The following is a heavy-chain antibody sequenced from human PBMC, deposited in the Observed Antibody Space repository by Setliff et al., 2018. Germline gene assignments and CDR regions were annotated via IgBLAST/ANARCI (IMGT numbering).Heavy chain of an antibody. CDR3: ARATAPIVVKDAFDI. Sequence: PGGSLRLSCAASGFTFSNAWMSWVRQAPGKGLEWVSAISGSGGSTYYADSVKGRFTISRDNSKNTLYLQMNSLRAEDTAIYYCARATAPIVVKDAFDIWGQGTMVTVSS. CDR2: ISGSGGST. CDR1: GFTFSNAW. V-gene: IGHV3-23*01. D-gene: IGHD3-22*01. J-gene: IGHJ3*02.